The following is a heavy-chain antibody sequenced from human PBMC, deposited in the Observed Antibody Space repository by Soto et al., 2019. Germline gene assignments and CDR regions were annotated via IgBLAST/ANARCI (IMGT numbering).Heavy chain of an antibody. CDR1: GYTVTRYG. D-gene: IGHD3-3*01. CDR2: ISAYNGNT. Sequence: ASVKGSCKASGYTVTRYGISCVRQAPGQPLPWMGWISAYNGNTNYAQKLQGRVTMTTDTSTSTAYMELRSLRSDDTAVYYCARVPHPGITIFGVVIKLIDYWGQGTLVTVSS. V-gene: IGHV1-18*04. J-gene: IGHJ4*02. CDR3: ARVPHPGITIFGVVIKLIDY.